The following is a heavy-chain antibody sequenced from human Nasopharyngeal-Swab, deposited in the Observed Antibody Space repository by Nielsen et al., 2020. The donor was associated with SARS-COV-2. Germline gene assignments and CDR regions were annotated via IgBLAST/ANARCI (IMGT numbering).Heavy chain of an antibody. Sequence: GGSLRLSCKGSGYSFTTYWIGWVRQMPGKGLEWMGIIYPGDSNTRYSPSFQGQVTISADKSISTAYLQWSSLKASDTAMYYCARVMAGIYYFDYWGQGTLVTVSS. J-gene: IGHJ4*02. CDR2: IYPGDSNT. CDR1: GYSFTTYW. V-gene: IGHV5-51*01. CDR3: ARVMAGIYYFDY. D-gene: IGHD1-14*01.